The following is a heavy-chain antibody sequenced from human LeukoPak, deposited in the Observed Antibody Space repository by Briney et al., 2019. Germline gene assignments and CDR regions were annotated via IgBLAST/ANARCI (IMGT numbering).Heavy chain of an antibody. CDR3: ARGCRGYYYYYYYMDV. CDR1: GGSFSGYY. Sequence: KPSETLSLTCAVYGGSFSGYYWSWIRQPPGKGLEWIGEINHSGSTNYNPSLKSRVTISVDTSKNQFSLKLSSVTAADTAVYYCARGCRGYYYYYYYMDVWGKGTTVTVSS. D-gene: IGHD2-21*02. CDR2: INHSGST. J-gene: IGHJ6*03. V-gene: IGHV4-34*01.